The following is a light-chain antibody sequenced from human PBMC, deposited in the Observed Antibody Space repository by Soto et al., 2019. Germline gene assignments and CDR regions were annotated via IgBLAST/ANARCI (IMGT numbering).Light chain of an antibody. CDR3: QTWGTGIVV. CDR1: SGHSSYV. Sequence: QLVLTQSPSASASLGASVKLTCTLSSGHSSYVIAWHQQQPEKGPRYLMKLNSDGSHYKGDGIPDRFSASSSGAERYLTISSLQSEDEADYYCQTWGTGIVVFGGGTKLTVL. CDR2: LNSDGSH. J-gene: IGLJ2*01. V-gene: IGLV4-69*01.